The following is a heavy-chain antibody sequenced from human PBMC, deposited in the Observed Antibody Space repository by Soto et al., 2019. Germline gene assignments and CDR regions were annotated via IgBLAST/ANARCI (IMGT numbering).Heavy chain of an antibody. D-gene: IGHD3-22*01. J-gene: IGHJ4*02. Sequence: GGSLRLSCAASGFTFSNFGMHWVRQAPGKGLEWVAHISYDGSNEHYTDAVKGRFTISRDNSKNTLYVQMNSLRAEDTAVYYCGKDTYYYDSSGYYIFDNWGRGTLVTVSS. CDR2: ISYDGSNE. V-gene: IGHV3-30*18. CDR1: GFTFSNFG. CDR3: GKDTYYYDSSGYYIFDN.